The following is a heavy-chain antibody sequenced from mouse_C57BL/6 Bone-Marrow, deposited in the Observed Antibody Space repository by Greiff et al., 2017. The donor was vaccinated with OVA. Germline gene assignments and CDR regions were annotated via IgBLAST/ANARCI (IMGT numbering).Heavy chain of an antibody. V-gene: IGHV1-81*01. CDR1: GYTFTSYG. J-gene: IGHJ3*01. CDR3: ARVYYGSSLFAY. D-gene: IGHD1-1*01. CDR2: IYPRSGNT. Sequence: VHLVESGAELARPGASVKLSCKASGYTFTSYGISWVKQRTGQGLEWIGEIYPRSGNTYYNEKFKGKATLTADKSSSTAYMDLRSLTSEDSAVYFCARVYYGSSLFAYWGQGTLVTVSA.